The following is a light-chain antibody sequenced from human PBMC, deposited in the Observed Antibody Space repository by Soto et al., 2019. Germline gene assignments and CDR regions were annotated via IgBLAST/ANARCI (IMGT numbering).Light chain of an antibody. Sequence: QSVLTQPTSGSAAPGQRVAISCSGTSSNIGNNYISWYQQLPGTAPKLLIYEDDKRPSGIPDRFSGSKSDTSATLGITGLQTGDEADYYCGTWDSSLSSWVFGGGTQLTVL. CDR1: SSNIGNNY. J-gene: IGLJ3*02. CDR3: GTWDSSLSSWV. CDR2: EDD. V-gene: IGLV1-51*01.